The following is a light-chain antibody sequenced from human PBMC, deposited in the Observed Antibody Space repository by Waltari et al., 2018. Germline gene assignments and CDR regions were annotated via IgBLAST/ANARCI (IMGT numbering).Light chain of an antibody. CDR3: SSYSTSITPYV. Sequence: QSALTPPASVSGSPGQSITISCTGTSSDVGGYTHVSWYQQHPGKAPKLMIYDVSSRPSGVSNRFFGSKSGNTASLTISGLQAEDEAVYFCSSYSTSITPYVFGTGTKVTVL. V-gene: IGLV2-14*03. CDR2: DVS. J-gene: IGLJ1*01. CDR1: SSDVGGYTH.